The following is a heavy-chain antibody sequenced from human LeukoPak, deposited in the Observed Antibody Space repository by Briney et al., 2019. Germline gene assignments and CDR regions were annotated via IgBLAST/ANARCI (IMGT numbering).Heavy chain of an antibody. CDR2: ISGSGGST. CDR3: AKERSDIVATHDAFDI. D-gene: IGHD5-12*01. V-gene: IGHV3-23*01. J-gene: IGHJ3*02. Sequence: PGGSLRLSCAASGFTFSSYAMSWVRQAPGKGLEWVSAISGSGGSTYYADSVKGRFTISRDNSKNTLYLQMNSLRAEDTAVYYCAKERSDIVATHDAFDIWGQGTMVTVSS. CDR1: GFTFSSYA.